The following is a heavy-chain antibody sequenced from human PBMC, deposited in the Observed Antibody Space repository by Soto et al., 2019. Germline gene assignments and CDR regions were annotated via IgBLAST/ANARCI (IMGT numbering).Heavy chain of an antibody. CDR3: ARAAAGTFGYIQH. CDR2: INPSGGGT. J-gene: IGHJ1*01. D-gene: IGHD6-13*01. CDR1: GYTFTSYY. Sequence: ASVKVSCKASGYTFTSYYMHWVRQAPGQGLEWMGIINPSGGGTSYAQKFQGRVTMTRDTSTSTVYMELSSLRSEDTAVYYCARAAAGTFGYIQHWGQGTLVTVSS. V-gene: IGHV1-46*03.